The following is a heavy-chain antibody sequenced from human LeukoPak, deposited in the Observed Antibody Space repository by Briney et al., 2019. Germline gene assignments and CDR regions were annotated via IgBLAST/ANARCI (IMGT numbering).Heavy chain of an antibody. J-gene: IGHJ4*02. D-gene: IGHD2-15*01. V-gene: IGHV4-59*08. CDR2: IYYTGNT. CDR1: GVSISNHY. CDR3: VRHSRVVAFDY. Sequence: SETLSLTCTVSGVSISNHYSSWIRQPPGKGLEWIGCIYYTGNTNYNPSLKSRVTISEDTSKNQVSLRLSSVTAADTAVYYCVRHSRVVAFDYWGQGNLVTVSS.